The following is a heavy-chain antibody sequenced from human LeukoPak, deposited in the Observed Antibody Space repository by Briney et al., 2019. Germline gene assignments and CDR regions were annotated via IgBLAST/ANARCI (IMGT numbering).Heavy chain of an antibody. CDR1: GGSVSSSAYY. D-gene: IGHD6-19*01. J-gene: IGHJ4*02. V-gene: IGHV4-39*01. Sequence: SETLSLTCTVSGGSVSSSAYYWAWIRQPPGKGLDWIATYYYSGNAYYNPSLKSRVTISVDTSKNQVSLKLSSVTAADTAVYYCARHGRSGIAVAGIRGFDYWGQGTLVTVSS. CDR3: ARHGRSGIAVAGIRGFDY. CDR2: YYYSGNA.